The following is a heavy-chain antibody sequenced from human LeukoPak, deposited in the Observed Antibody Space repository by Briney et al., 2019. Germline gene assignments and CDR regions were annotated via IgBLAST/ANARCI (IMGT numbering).Heavy chain of an antibody. CDR3: AREVEYYDSSGYRLHAFDI. CDR1: GGSIISNNHY. CDR2: ISYSGGT. Sequence: SETLSLTCTVSGGSIISNNHYWGWTRQPPGKGLEWFGSISYSGGTAYNPSLRSRVTISVDTSKNQFSLKVNSVTAADTAVYYCAREVEYYDSSGYRLHAFDIWGQGTLVTVST. J-gene: IGHJ3*02. V-gene: IGHV4-39*02. D-gene: IGHD3-22*01.